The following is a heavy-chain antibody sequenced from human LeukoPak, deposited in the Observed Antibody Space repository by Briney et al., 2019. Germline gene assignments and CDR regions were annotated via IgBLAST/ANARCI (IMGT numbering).Heavy chain of an antibody. CDR2: IYTSGST. Sequence: PSETLSLTCTVSGGSISSGGYYWSWIRQPAGKGLEWIGRIYTSGSTNYNPSLKSRVTMSVDTSKNQFSLKLSSVTAADTAVYYCARVNNWNPGDAFDIWGQGTMVTVSS. V-gene: IGHV4-61*02. D-gene: IGHD1-20*01. J-gene: IGHJ3*02. CDR1: GGSISSGGYY. CDR3: ARVNNWNPGDAFDI.